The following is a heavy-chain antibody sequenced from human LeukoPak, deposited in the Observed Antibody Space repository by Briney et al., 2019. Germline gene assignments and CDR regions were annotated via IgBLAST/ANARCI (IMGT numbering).Heavy chain of an antibody. CDR1: GYTFTSYG. CDR2: ISAYNGNT. J-gene: IGHJ5*02. V-gene: IGHV1-18*01. Sequence: ASVKVSCKASGYTFTSYGISWVRQAPGQGLEWMGWISAYNGNTNYAQKLQGRVTMTTDTSTSTAYMELRSLRSDDTAVYYCARDYCPPAPLLGTTLNWFDPWGQGTLVTVSS. CDR3: ARDYCPPAPLLGTTLNWFDP. D-gene: IGHD4-11*01.